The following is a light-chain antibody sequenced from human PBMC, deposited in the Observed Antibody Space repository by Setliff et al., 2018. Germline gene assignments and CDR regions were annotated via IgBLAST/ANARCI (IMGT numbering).Light chain of an antibody. V-gene: IGLV2-11*01. Sequence: QSVLAQPRSVSGSPGQSVTISCTGTSSDVGAYGFVSWYQHHPGEAPRLIIYDVNQRPSGVPDRFSGSKSGNTASLTISGLQAEDEADYYCCSYAGTFTCLTFGGGTKVTVL. CDR3: CSYAGTFTCLT. CDR2: DVN. J-gene: IGLJ2*01. CDR1: SSDVGAYGF.